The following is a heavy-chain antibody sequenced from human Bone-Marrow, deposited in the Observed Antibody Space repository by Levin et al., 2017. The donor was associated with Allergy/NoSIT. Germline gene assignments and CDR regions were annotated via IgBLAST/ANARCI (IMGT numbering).Heavy chain of an antibody. Sequence: SETLSLTCAVSGYSISSGYYWGWIRQPPGKGLEWIGSIYHSGSTYYNPSLKSRVTISVDTSKNQFSLKLSSVTAADTAVYYWARDQVGRFYYYDSSGYYFDYWGQGTLVTVAA. J-gene: IGHJ4*02. CDR2: IYHSGST. V-gene: IGHV4-38-2*02. CDR3: ARDQVGRFYYYDSSGYYFDY. D-gene: IGHD3-22*01. CDR1: GYSISSGYY.